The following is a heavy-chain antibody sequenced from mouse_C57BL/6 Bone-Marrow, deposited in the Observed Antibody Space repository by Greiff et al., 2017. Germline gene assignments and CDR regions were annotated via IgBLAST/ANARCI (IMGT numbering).Heavy chain of an antibody. J-gene: IGHJ1*03. CDR1: GYTFTNYW. V-gene: IGHV1-63*01. Sequence: VQVVESGAELVRPGTSVKMSCKASGYTFTNYWIGWAKQRPGHGLEWIGDIYPGGGYTNYNAKFKGKATLTADKSSSTAYMQFSSLTSEDSAIYYCAREEYYWYFDVWGTGTTVTVSS. D-gene: IGHD2-10*02. CDR2: IYPGGGYT. CDR3: AREEYYWYFDV.